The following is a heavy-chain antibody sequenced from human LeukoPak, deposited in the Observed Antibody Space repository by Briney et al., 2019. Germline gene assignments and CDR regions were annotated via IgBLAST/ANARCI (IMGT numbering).Heavy chain of an antibody. CDR1: GFTVSSNY. V-gene: IGHV3-21*01. Sequence: GGSLRLSCAAPGFTVSSNYINWVRQAPGKGLEWVSSISPDSGYIYYADSVKGRFTISRDNAENSLFLQMNSLGAEDTAVYYCAPFSAVTHYYFDYWGQGTLVTVSS. D-gene: IGHD6-13*01. CDR3: APFSAVTHYYFDY. J-gene: IGHJ4*02. CDR2: ISPDSGYI.